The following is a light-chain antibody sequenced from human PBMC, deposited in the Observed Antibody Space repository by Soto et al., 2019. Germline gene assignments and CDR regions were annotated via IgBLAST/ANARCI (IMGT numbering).Light chain of an antibody. CDR2: GAS. J-gene: IGKJ4*01. CDR1: QSVSSSY. CDR3: QQYGSSPLT. Sequence: EIVLTQSPGTLSLSVGERATLSCRVSQSVSSSYLAWYQQKPGQAPRLLIYGASSRATGIPDRFSGSGSGTDFTLTISRLEPEDFAVYYCQQYGSSPLTFGGGTKVEIK. V-gene: IGKV3-20*01.